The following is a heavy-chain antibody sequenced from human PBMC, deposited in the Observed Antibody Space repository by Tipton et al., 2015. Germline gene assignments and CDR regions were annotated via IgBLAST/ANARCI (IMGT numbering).Heavy chain of an antibody. CDR3: ATVGYSSGWYHYDP. CDR1: GASFSGYN. D-gene: IGHD6-19*01. CDR2: VDHSASIGTI. V-gene: IGHV4-34*01. J-gene: IGHJ5*02. Sequence: TLSLTCAVYGASFSGYNFNWIRQTPGKGLEWIGEVDHSASIGTINYNPSLKNRVTMSLDTSKNQFSLRLSSVTAADTGVYYCATVGYSSGWYHYDPWGQGTLVTVSS.